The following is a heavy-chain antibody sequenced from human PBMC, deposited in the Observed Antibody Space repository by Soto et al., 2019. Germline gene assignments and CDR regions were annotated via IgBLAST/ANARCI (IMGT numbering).Heavy chain of an antibody. V-gene: IGHV3-21*01. J-gene: IGHJ3*02. CDR3: ARGYHYYDSSGYDKWDAFDI. CDR2: ISSSSSYI. D-gene: IGHD3-22*01. Sequence: EVQLVESGGGLVKPGGSLRLSCAASGFTFSSYSMNWVRQAPGKGLEWVSSISSSSSYIYYADSVKGRFTISRDNAKNSLSLQMNSLRAEDTAVYYCARGYHYYDSSGYDKWDAFDIWGQGTMVTFSS. CDR1: GFTFSSYS.